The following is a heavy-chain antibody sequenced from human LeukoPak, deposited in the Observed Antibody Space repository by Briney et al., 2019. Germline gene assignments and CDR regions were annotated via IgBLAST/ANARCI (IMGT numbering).Heavy chain of an antibody. CDR3: ARGGGYYDYVWGSYRYGAFDI. J-gene: IGHJ3*02. Sequence: ASVKVSCKASGYTFTDYYMHWVRQAPGQGLEWMGWINPNSGGTNYAQKFQGRVTMTRDTSISTAYMELSRLRSDDTAVYYCARGGGYYDYVWGSYRYGAFDIWGQGTMVTVSS. V-gene: IGHV1-2*02. CDR1: GYTFTDYY. CDR2: INPNSGGT. D-gene: IGHD3-16*02.